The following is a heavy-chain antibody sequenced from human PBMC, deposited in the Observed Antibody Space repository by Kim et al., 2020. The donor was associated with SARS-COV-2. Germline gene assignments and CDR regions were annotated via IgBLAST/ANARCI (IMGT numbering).Heavy chain of an antibody. CDR1: GFTFSTNG. CDR3: AKDSFRP. V-gene: IGHV3-30*18. CDR2: MSKGGSNK. Sequence: GGSLRLSCAASGFTFSTNGIHWVRQAPGKGLEWVAVMSKGGSNKYYADSVKGRFTISRDNSENTLYLQMNSLRTEDTAVYYCAKDSFRPWGQGTLVTVSS. J-gene: IGHJ5*02.